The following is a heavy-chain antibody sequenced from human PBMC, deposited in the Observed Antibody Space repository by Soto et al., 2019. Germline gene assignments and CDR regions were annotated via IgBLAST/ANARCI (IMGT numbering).Heavy chain of an antibody. Sequence: QVQMVESGGDLVKPGGSLRLSCAASGFTFSDHYMTWIRQSPGKGLEWVSYISSDSATIYYTDSVQGRFTVSRDNAKNSVYLQMNSLRAEDTAVYYCASDPYYYASYYWGQGTRVTVSS. D-gene: IGHD3-10*01. J-gene: IGHJ4*02. CDR2: ISSDSATI. CDR1: GFTFSDHY. CDR3: ASDPYYYASYY. V-gene: IGHV3-11*01.